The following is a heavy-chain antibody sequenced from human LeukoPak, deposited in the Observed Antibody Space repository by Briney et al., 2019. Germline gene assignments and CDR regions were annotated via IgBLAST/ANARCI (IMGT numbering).Heavy chain of an antibody. V-gene: IGHV1-8*01. D-gene: IGHD3-9*01. CDR2: MNPNSGNT. CDR1: GYSFTSFD. CDR3: ARVTRYYYGMDV. J-gene: IGHJ6*02. Sequence: GASVKVSCKTSGYSFTSFDINWVRQATGQWPEWMGWMNPNSGNTGYAQKFQGRVAMTRNPSINTACMELSSLGSEDTAVYFCARVTRYYYGMDVWGQGTTVTVSS.